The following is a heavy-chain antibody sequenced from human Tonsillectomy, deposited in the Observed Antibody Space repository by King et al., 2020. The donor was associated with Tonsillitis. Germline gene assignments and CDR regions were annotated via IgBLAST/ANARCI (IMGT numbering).Heavy chain of an antibody. CDR3: ARTRGYDIWTGYYPDV. D-gene: IGHD3-9*01. CDR1: GFSLYNAGMG. Sequence: TLKESGPVLVKPTETLTLTCTVSGFSLYNAGMGVTWVRQPPGKALEWLAHIFSNDEKSYTTSLKTRLTISKDTSKSQVVLTMTNMDPVDTATYYCARTRGYDIWTGYYPDVWGHGTTVTVSS. J-gene: IGHJ6*02. CDR2: IFSNDEK. V-gene: IGHV2-26*01.